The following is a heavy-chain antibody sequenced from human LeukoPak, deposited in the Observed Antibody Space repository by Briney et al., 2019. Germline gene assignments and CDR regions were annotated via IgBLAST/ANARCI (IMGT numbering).Heavy chain of an antibody. J-gene: IGHJ4*02. CDR2: IKTKPYGGTT. V-gene: IGHV3-15*01. D-gene: IGHD3-9*01. Sequence: GGSHRLSCAASGFTFTNAWMTWVRQAPGKGLEWVGRIKTKPYGGTTDYAAPVKGTFTISRDDSKNTLYLQMNSLKSEDTAMYYCTRDQYDIWGQGTLVTVSP. CDR1: GFTFTNAW. CDR3: TRDQYDI.